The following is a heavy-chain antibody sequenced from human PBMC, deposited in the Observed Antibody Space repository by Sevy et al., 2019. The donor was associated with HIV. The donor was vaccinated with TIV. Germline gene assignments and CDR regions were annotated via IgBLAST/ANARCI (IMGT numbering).Heavy chain of an antibody. Sequence: GGSLRLSCAASGFTFDSYAMSWVRQVPGKGLEWVSSISGSGYSTYYADSVKGRFIISRDSSKNMVFLQMDSLRVEDSAVYFCAKDRVTVFGVVVTFDYWGQGTLVTVSS. CDR2: ISGSGYST. D-gene: IGHD3-3*01. CDR3: AKDRVTVFGVVVTFDY. CDR1: GFTFDSYA. V-gene: IGHV3-23*01. J-gene: IGHJ4*02.